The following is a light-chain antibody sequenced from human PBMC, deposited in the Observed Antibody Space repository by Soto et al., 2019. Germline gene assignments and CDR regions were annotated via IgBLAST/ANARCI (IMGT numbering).Light chain of an antibody. V-gene: IGKV1-5*03. Sequence: DIQMTPSPSPMSAAVGDSVPITCTASQSISKWLAWFQQKAGKAPKLLIYEASKLATGVPSRISGSGSGTEFTLTISSLQPDEFATYYCQKYTNYPWTFGKGTKVDIK. CDR3: QKYTNYPWT. CDR2: EAS. CDR1: QSISKW. J-gene: IGKJ1*01.